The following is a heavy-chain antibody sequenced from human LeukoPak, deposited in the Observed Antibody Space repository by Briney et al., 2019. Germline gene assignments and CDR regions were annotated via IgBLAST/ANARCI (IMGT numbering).Heavy chain of an antibody. Sequence: SETLSLTCTVSSGSISSYYWSWIRQPPGKGLEWIGRIFHTGSTNYNPSLKSRVTMSVDTSRNQFSLKLISVTAADTAVYYCARGQGATVPQVGKNWFDPWGQGTRVIVSS. V-gene: IGHV4-59*12. D-gene: IGHD1-26*01. J-gene: IGHJ5*02. CDR3: ARGQGATVPQVGKNWFDP. CDR1: SGSISSYY. CDR2: IFHTGST.